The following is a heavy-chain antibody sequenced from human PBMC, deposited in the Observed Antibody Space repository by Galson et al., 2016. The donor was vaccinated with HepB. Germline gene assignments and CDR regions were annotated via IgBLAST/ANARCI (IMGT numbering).Heavy chain of an antibody. V-gene: IGHV1-8*01. CDR3: ARGPYEYDSSGCPFDP. J-gene: IGHJ5*02. CDR1: GYTFTSYD. Sequence: SVKVSCKASGYTFTSYDINWVRQATGQGFEWMGWMNPKSGNTGYAQKFQGRVTMTRNTSISTAYMELSSLRSEDTAVYYCARGPYEYDSSGCPFDPWGHGTLVTVSS. CDR2: MNPKSGNT. D-gene: IGHD3-22*01.